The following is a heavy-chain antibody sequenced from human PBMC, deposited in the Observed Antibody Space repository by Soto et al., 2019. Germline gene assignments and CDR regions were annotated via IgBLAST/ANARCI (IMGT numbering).Heavy chain of an antibody. D-gene: IGHD5-12*01. Sequence: GGSLRLSCAASGFTFSSYAMHWVRQAPGKGLEWVAVISYDGSEKYYVDSVKGRFTISRDNAKNSLYLQMNSLRAEDTAVYYCARDPGWLQLGEYYYYGMDVWGQGTTVTVSS. CDR1: GFTFSSYA. CDR3: ARDPGWLQLGEYYYYGMDV. V-gene: IGHV3-33*08. CDR2: ISYDGSEK. J-gene: IGHJ6*02.